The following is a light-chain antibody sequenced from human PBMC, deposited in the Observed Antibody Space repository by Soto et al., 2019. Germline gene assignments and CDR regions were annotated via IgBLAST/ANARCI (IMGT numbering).Light chain of an antibody. V-gene: IGKV2-30*01. CDR3: MQGTHWPRT. CDR2: NVS. J-gene: IGKJ1*01. CDR1: QSLVFSDGNTY. Sequence: DVVMTQSPLSLPVILGQPASISCRSSQSLVFSDGNTYLHWFQQRPGQSPRRLIYNVSKRDSGVPDRFSGSGSGTDFTLKISRVEAEDIGVYYCMQGTHWPRTFGQGTKVEIK.